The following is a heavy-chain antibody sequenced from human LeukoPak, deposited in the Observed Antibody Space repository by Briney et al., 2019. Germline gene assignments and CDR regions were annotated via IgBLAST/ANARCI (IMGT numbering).Heavy chain of an antibody. Sequence: GGSLRLSCAASGFTFSSYEMNWVRQAPGKGLEWVSYISSSGSTIYYADSVKGRFTISRDNAKNSLYLQMNSLRAEDTALYYCARDGGDCAGDSCYVDYWGQGTLVTVSS. D-gene: IGHD2-21*01. J-gene: IGHJ4*02. CDR1: GFTFSSYE. V-gene: IGHV3-48*03. CDR3: ARDGGDCAGDSCYVDY. CDR2: ISSSGSTI.